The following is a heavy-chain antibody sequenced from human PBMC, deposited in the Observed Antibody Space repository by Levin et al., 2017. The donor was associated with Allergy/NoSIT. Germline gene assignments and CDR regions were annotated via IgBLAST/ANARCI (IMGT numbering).Heavy chain of an antibody. D-gene: IGHD2-15*01. Sequence: GESLKISCAASGFTFSSYGMHWVRQAPGKGLEWVAVIWYDGSNKYYADSVKGRFTISRDNSKNTLYLQMNSLRAEDTAVYYCARDPRDIVVVVAAMASENYYYYYMDVWGKGTTVTVSS. CDR1: GFTFSSYG. V-gene: IGHV3-33*01. J-gene: IGHJ6*03. CDR3: ARDPRDIVVVVAAMASENYYYYYMDV. CDR2: IWYDGSNK.